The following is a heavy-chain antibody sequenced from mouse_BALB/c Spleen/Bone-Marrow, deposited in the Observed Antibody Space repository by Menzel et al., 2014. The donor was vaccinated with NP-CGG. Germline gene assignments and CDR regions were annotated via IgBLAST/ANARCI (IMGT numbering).Heavy chain of an antibody. D-gene: IGHD2-10*02. CDR2: ISSGGST. CDR1: GFTFXTYA. J-gene: IGHJ4*01. V-gene: IGHV5-6-5*01. CDR3: AREGYSIIYVWAMYY. Sequence: EVQLVESGGGLVKPGGSLKLSCAASGFTFXTYALSWVRQTPEKSLEWVASISSGGSTYYSDSVKGRFTISRVNARNILYLQMKSLRSEGTGMYYCAREGYSIIYVWAMYYWGQGTSVTVSS.